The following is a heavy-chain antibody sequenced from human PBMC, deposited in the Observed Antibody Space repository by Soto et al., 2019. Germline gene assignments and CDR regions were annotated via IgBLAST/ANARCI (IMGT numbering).Heavy chain of an antibody. CDR2: IYHSGST. CDR3: ARDQGGSSPLLFY. Sequence: PSETLSLTCAVSGGSISSSNWWSWVRQPPGKGLEWIGEIYHSGSTNYNPSLKSRVTISVDKSKNQFSLKLSSVTAADTAVYYCARDQGGSSPLLFYWGQGTLVTVSS. D-gene: IGHD1-26*01. V-gene: IGHV4-4*02. CDR1: GGSISSSNW. J-gene: IGHJ4*02.